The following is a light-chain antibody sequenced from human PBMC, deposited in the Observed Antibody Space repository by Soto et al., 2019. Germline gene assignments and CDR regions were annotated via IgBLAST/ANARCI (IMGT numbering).Light chain of an antibody. V-gene: IGKV1-39*01. J-gene: IGKJ1*01. CDR3: QQRNSLPPT. CDR2: TAA. Sequence: DIQMTQSPSSLSASVGDRVTITCRASQSISSNLNWYQQKPGKAPKLLIYTAASLHSGVPSRFSGSGSGTDFTLTIASLQLEDFATYYCQQRNSLPPTFGQGTKVEIK. CDR1: QSISSN.